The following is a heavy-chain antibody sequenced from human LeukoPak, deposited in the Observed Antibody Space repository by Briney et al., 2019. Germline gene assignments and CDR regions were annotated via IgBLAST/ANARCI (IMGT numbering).Heavy chain of an antibody. CDR1: GYSFTSYW. D-gene: IGHD5-12*01. CDR2: IYPGDSDT. CDR3: ARLRQNSGYEWVYGMDV. Sequence: GESLKISCKGTGYSFTSYWIGWVRQMPGKGLEWMGIIYPGDSDTRYSPSFQGQVTISADKSISTAYLQWSSLKASDTAMYYCARLRQNSGYEWVYGMDVWGQGTTVTVSS. V-gene: IGHV5-51*01. J-gene: IGHJ6*02.